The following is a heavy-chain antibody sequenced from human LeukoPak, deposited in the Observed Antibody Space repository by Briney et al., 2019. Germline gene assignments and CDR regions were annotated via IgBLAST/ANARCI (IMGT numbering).Heavy chain of an antibody. J-gene: IGHJ4*02. D-gene: IGHD6-19*01. Sequence: GGSLRLSCAASGFTFSSYSMNWVRQAPGKGLEWVSYISSSSSTIYYADSVKGRFTISRDNAKNSLYLQMNSLRAEDTAVYYCAKGPGYSSGWRLDYWGQGTLVTVSS. V-gene: IGHV3-48*01. CDR3: AKGPGYSSGWRLDY. CDR2: ISSSSSTI. CDR1: GFTFSSYS.